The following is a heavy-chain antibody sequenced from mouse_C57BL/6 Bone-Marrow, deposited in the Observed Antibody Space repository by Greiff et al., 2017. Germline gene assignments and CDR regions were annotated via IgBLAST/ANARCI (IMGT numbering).Heavy chain of an antibody. J-gene: IGHJ4*01. CDR3: ATSGYGDLYYDAMDY. CDR1: GYTFTSYW. V-gene: IGHV1-59*01. Sequence: QVQLQQPGAELVRPGTSVKLSCKASGYTFTSYWMHWVKQRPGQGLEWIGVIDPSDSYTNYNQKFKGKATLTVDTSSSTAYMQLSSLTSEDSAVYYCATSGYGDLYYDAMDYWGQGTSVTGSA. D-gene: IGHD2-13*01. CDR2: IDPSDSYT.